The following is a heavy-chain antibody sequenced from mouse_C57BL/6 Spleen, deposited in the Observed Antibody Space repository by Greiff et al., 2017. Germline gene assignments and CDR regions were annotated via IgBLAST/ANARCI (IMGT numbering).Heavy chain of an antibody. CDR2: INPNNGGT. CDR1: GYTFTDYN. CDR3: ARSGDYDEAWFAY. D-gene: IGHD2-4*01. Sequence: EVQLQQSGPELVKPGASVTMSCKASGYTFTDYNMHWVKQSHGKSLEWIGYINPNNGGTSYNQKFKGKATLTVNKSSSTAYMELRSLTSEDSAVYYCARSGDYDEAWFAYWGQGTLVTVSA. V-gene: IGHV1-22*01. J-gene: IGHJ3*01.